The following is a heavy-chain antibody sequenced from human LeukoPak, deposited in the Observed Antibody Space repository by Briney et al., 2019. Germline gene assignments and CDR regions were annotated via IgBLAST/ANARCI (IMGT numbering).Heavy chain of an antibody. V-gene: IGHV1-18*01. CDR3: ARGRDLWFGDRDLDP. Sequence: GASVKVSCKASGYTFTSYGISWVRQAPGQGLEWMGWISAYNGNTNYAQKLQGRVTMTRNTSISTAYMELSSLRSEDTAVYYCARGRDLWFGDRDLDPWGQGTLVTVSS. D-gene: IGHD3-10*01. J-gene: IGHJ5*02. CDR1: GYTFTSYG. CDR2: ISAYNGNT.